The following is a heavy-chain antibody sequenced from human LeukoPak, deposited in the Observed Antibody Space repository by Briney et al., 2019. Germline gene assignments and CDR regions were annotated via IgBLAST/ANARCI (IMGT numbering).Heavy chain of an antibody. D-gene: IGHD3-22*01. J-gene: IGHJ4*02. CDR2: MNPNSGNT. Sequence: GASVKVSCKASGYTFTSYDINWVRQATGQGLEWMGWMNPNSGNTGYAQKFQGRVTMTRDTSTSTVYMELSSLRSEDTAVYYCARGGYYDSSGYLDYWGQGTLVTVSS. CDR3: ARGGYYDSSGYLDY. V-gene: IGHV1-8*01. CDR1: GYTFTSYD.